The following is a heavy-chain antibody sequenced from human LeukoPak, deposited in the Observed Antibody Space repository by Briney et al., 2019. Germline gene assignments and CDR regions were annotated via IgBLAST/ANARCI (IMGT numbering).Heavy chain of an antibody. CDR1: GFTFSSYA. D-gene: IGHD3-22*01. J-gene: IGHJ4*02. CDR3: AKSPYDSSGYYMDY. V-gene: IGHV3-23*01. Sequence: GGSPRLSCAASGFTFSSYAMSWVRQAPGKGLEWVSAISGSGVSTYYADSVKGRFTISRDNSKNTLYLQMNSLRAEDTAVYYCAKSPYDSSGYYMDYWGQGTLVTVSS. CDR2: ISGSGVST.